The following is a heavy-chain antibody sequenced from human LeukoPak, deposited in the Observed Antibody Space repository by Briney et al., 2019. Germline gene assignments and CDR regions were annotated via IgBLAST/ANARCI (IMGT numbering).Heavy chain of an antibody. CDR3: ARRHSSSWYFGWFDP. V-gene: IGHV4-31*03. CDR2: IYYSGST. Sequence: SQTLSLTCTVSGVSISRGGYYWSWIRQHPGKGLEWIGNIYYSGSTHYNPSLESRVTISLDTSKHQFSLRLSSVTAADTAVYYCARRHSSSWYFGWFDPWGQGTLVTVSS. J-gene: IGHJ5*02. D-gene: IGHD6-13*01. CDR1: GVSISRGGYY.